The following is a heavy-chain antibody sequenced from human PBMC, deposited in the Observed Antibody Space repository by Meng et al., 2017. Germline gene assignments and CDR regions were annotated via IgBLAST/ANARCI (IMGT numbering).Heavy chain of an antibody. Sequence: QLSLQAPGQVLWKPSGPLPLPSALCGGDTSSSNWWGWVRQPPGKGLEWIGEIYHSGSTNYNPSLKSRVTISVDKSKNQFSLKLSSVTAADTAVYYCARARLLWFGGAVWFDPWGQGTLVTVSS. V-gene: IGHV4-4*02. CDR1: GGDTSSSNW. CDR2: IYHSGST. CDR3: ARARLLWFGGAVWFDP. J-gene: IGHJ5*02. D-gene: IGHD3-10*01.